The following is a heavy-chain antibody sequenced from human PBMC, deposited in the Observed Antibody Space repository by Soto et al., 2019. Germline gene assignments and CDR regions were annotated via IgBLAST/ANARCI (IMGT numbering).Heavy chain of an antibody. CDR2: ISGSGGTK. Sequence: EVQLLESGGGLVQPGGSLRLSCAASGFIFSSYGMSWVRQAPGKGPAWVSGISGSGGTKYYADSVKGRFTISRDNSKNTLHLQMNSLRAEDTAVYYCAKDTRLRLGDLSFDAFDSWGQGTLVTVSS. V-gene: IGHV3-23*01. J-gene: IGHJ4*02. CDR1: GFIFSSYG. D-gene: IGHD3-16*02. CDR3: AKDTRLRLGDLSFDAFDS.